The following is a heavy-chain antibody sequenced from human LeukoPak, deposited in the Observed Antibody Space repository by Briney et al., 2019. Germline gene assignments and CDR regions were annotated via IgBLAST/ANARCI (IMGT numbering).Heavy chain of an antibody. CDR3: ASLTTVTPGGFYFDY. D-gene: IGHD4-17*01. J-gene: IGHJ4*02. CDR1: GDSINTYY. CDR2: IYYSGST. V-gene: IGHV4-59*06. Sequence: SETLSLTCTVSGDSINTYYWSWIRQPPGKGLEWIGHIYYSGSTYYNPSLKSRVTISVDTSKNQFSLKLSSVTAADTAVYYCASLTTVTPGGFYFDYWGQGTLVTVSS.